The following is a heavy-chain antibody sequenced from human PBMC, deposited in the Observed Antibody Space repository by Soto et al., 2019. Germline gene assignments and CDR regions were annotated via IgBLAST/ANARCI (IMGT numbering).Heavy chain of an antibody. Sequence: EVQLVESGGGLVQPGGSLRLSCAVSGCSFGTYWMSWVRQAPGKGLEWLASIKEDGSERYYLDSVKGRFTISRDNAKDSLSLQMTSLRGEDTAFYYCARDVGPVTIFGEALSGYFDFWGQGTLVTVSS. V-gene: IGHV3-7*03. CDR3: ARDVGPVTIFGEALSGYFDF. CDR2: IKEDGSER. J-gene: IGHJ4*02. CDR1: GCSFGTYW. D-gene: IGHD3-3*01.